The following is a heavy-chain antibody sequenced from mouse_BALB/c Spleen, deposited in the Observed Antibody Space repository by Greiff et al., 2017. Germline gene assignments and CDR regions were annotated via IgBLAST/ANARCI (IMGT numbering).Heavy chain of an antibody. V-gene: IGHV3-8*02. Sequence: EVKLVESGPSLVKPSQTLSLTCSVTGDSITSGYWNWIRKFPGNKLEYMGYISYSGSTYYNPSLKSRISITRDTSKNQYYLQLNSVTTEDTATYYCARYYRYDDGYFDYWGQGTTLTVSS. CDR3: ARYYRYDDGYFDY. CDR1: GDSITSGY. CDR2: ISYSGST. D-gene: IGHD2-14*01. J-gene: IGHJ2*01.